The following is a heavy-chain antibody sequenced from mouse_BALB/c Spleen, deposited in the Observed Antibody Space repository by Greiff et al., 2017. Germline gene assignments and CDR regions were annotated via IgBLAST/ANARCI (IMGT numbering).Heavy chain of an antibody. J-gene: IGHJ3*01. CDR3: ARSVTGTWFAY. D-gene: IGHD4-1*01. V-gene: IGHV2-2*02. CDR1: GFSLTSYG. CDR2: IWSGGST. Sequence: VMLVESGPGLVQPSQSLSITCTVSGFSLTSYGVHWVRQSPGKGLEWLGVIWSGGSTDYNAAFISRLSISKDNSKSQVFFKMNSLQANDTAIYYCARSVTGTWFAYWGQGTLVTVSA.